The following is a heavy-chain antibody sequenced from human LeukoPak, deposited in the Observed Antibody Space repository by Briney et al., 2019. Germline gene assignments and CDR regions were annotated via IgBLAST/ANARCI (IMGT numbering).Heavy chain of an antibody. D-gene: IGHD4-17*01. J-gene: IGHJ4*02. CDR3: ARAVVTTVKCFDY. V-gene: IGHV1-2*02. CDR2: INPNSGGT. Sequence: ASVKVSCKASGYTFTGYYMHWVRQAPGQGLEWMGWINPNSGGTNYAQKFQGRVTMTTDTSTSTAYVELRSLRSDDTAVYYCARAVVTTVKCFDYWGQGTLVTVSS. CDR1: GYTFTGYY.